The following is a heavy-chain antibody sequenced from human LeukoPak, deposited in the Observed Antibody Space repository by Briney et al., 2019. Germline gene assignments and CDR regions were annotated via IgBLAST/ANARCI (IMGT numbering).Heavy chain of an antibody. J-gene: IGHJ3*02. D-gene: IGHD3-10*01. V-gene: IGHV4-59*01. CDR2: IYYSGST. Sequence: PSETLSLTCTVSGGSISSYYWSWIRQPPGKGLEWIGYIYYSGSTNYNPSLKSRVTISVDTSKNQFSLKLSSVTAADTAAYYCARDYGSGSYYKDAFDIWGQGTMVTVSS. CDR3: ARDYGSGSYYKDAFDI. CDR1: GGSISSYY.